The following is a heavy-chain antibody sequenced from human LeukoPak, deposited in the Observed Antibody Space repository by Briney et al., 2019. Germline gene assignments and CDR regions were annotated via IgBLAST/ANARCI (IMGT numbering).Heavy chain of an antibody. CDR2: IKQDRSEK. J-gene: IGHJ4*02. CDR1: GFTFSSYW. V-gene: IGHV3-7*01. Sequence: GGSLRLSCAASGFTFSSYWMSWVRQAPGKGLEWVANIKQDRSEKYYVDSVKGRFTISRDNAKNSLYLQMNSLRAEDTAVYYCARERRLDSSGYYSYFDYWGQGTLVAVSS. CDR3: ARERRLDSSGYYSYFDY. D-gene: IGHD3-22*01.